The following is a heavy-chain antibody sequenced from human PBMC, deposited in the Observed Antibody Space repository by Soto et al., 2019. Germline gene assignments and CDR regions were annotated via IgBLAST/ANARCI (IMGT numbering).Heavy chain of an antibody. Sequence: QVHLVQSGAEVKKPGSSVNVSCKASGGTFSNYAITWVRQAPGQGLEWVGRIIPIFGTTNVAQKFQGRVTIPADEATSTAYRELSGLGSDDTAVYYCAKDGGADGYFGNWLDPWGQGTLVTVSS. V-gene: IGHV1-69*15. D-gene: IGHD5-12*01. CDR2: IIPIFGTT. CDR1: GGTFSNYA. J-gene: IGHJ5*02. CDR3: AKDGGADGYFGNWLDP.